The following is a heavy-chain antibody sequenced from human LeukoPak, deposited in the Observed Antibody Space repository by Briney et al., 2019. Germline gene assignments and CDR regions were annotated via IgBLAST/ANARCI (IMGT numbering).Heavy chain of an antibody. CDR1: GFTFSSYG. V-gene: IGHV3-30*02. CDR3: ALRRGYSGWYRFDY. J-gene: IGHJ4*02. D-gene: IGHD6-19*01. CDR2: IRYDGSNK. Sequence: GESLRLSCAASGFTFSSYGMHWVRQAPGKGLEWVAFIRYDGSNKYYADSVKGRFTISRDNSKNTLYLQMNSLRAEDTAVYYCALRRGYSGWYRFDYWGQGTLVTVSS.